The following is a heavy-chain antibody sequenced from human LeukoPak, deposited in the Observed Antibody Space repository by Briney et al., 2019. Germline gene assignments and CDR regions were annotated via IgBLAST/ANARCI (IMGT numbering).Heavy chain of an antibody. Sequence: PSETRSVTCTVSGGSISSDCWSWIRQPPGKGLEWIGYIYYSGSTNYNPSLTSRVTISVDTSKNQFSLKLSSVTAADTAVYYCARDRGYCSGGSCYRWFDPWGQRTLPTVSS. D-gene: IGHD2-15*01. CDR2: IYYSGST. V-gene: IGHV4-59*01. CDR3: ARDRGYCSGGSCYRWFDP. J-gene: IGHJ5*02. CDR1: GGSISSDC.